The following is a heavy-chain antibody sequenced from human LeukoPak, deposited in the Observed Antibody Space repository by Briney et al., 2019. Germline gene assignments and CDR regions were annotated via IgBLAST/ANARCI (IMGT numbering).Heavy chain of an antibody. J-gene: IGHJ4*02. V-gene: IGHV3-21*01. CDR1: GFTFSSYS. CDR3: ARDTDSSGYYYLSYFDY. CDR2: ISSSSSYI. Sequence: GGSLRLSCSASGFTFSSYSMNWVRQAPGKGLEWVSSISSSSSYIYYADSVKGRFTISRDNAKNSLYLQMNSLRAEDTAVYYCARDTDSSGYYYLSYFDYWGQGTLVTVSS. D-gene: IGHD3-22*01.